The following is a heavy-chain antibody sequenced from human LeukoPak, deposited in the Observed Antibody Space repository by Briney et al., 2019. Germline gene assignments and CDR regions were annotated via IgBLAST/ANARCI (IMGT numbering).Heavy chain of an antibody. J-gene: IGHJ5*02. CDR3: ARGGGLVTIFGVVNDNWFDP. D-gene: IGHD3-3*01. CDR2: IIPIFGTA. CDR1: GGTFSSYA. V-gene: IGHV1-69*13. Sequence: SVKVSCKASGGTFSSYAISWVRQAPGQGLEWMGGIIPIFGTANYAQKFQGRVTITADESTSTAYMELSSLRSEDTAVYYCARGGGLVTIFGVVNDNWFDPWGQGTLVTVSS.